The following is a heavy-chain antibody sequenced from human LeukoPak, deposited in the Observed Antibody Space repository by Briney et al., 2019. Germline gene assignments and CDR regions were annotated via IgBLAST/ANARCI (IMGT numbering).Heavy chain of an antibody. CDR2: ISYDGSDK. D-gene: IGHD6-19*01. CDR3: AKDPAAGYY. Sequence: PGGSLRLSCAASGFTFSSYGMHWVRQALGKGLEWVAVISYDGSDKYYADSVKGRFTISRDNSKNTLYLQMNSLRAEDTAVYYCAKDPAAGYYWGQGTLVTVSS. J-gene: IGHJ4*02. V-gene: IGHV3-30*18. CDR1: GFTFSSYG.